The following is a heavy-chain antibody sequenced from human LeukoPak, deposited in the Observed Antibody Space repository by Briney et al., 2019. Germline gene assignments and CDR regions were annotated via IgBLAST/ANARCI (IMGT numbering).Heavy chain of an antibody. CDR3: ARGGGCCSDGNCYDLDY. CDR1: GGFISSSTYY. Sequence: SETLSLTCTVSGGFISSSTYYWGWIRRPPGKGLEWIGSIYYSGSTYYNPSLKSRVTVSVDTSKNQFSLKLSSVTAADTAVYYCARGGGCCSDGNCYDLDYWGQGTLVTVSS. D-gene: IGHD2-15*01. CDR2: IYYSGST. V-gene: IGHV4-39*07. J-gene: IGHJ4*02.